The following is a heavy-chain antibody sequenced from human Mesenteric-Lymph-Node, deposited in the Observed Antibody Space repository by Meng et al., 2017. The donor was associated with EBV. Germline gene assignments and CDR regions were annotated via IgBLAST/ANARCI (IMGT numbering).Heavy chain of an antibody. J-gene: IGHJ4*02. CDR3: ARVATYSDSSGYAIDY. CDR2: IYYRGDT. Sequence: RLQLQESGPGLVKPSEPLSLTCIVSSGSMSSNNNYWGWIRQPPGKGLEWIGSIYYRGDTHYNPSLRSRVTISVDTSKNQFSLKLSSVTAADTAVYYCARVATYSDSSGYAIDYWGQGTLVTVSS. V-gene: IGHV4-39*06. D-gene: IGHD3-22*01. CDR1: SGSMSSNNNY.